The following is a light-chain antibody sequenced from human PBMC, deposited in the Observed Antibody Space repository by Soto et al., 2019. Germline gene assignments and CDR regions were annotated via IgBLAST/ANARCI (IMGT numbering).Light chain of an antibody. Sequence: EIVLTQSPGTLSLSSGERATLSCRASESVSSSYLAWYQQKPGQAPRLLSYGASSRATGIPDRFSGSGSGADFTLTISRLEPEDFAVYYCHQYGSSPFTFGPGTKVDIK. V-gene: IGKV3-20*01. J-gene: IGKJ3*01. CDR3: HQYGSSPFT. CDR2: GAS. CDR1: ESVSSSY.